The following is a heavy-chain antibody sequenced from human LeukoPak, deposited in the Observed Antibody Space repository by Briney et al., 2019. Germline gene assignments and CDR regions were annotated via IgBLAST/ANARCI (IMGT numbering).Heavy chain of an antibody. Sequence: GGSLRLSCAASGFTFSIYSFNWVRQAPGKGLEWVSYISSDSNAIYYADSVMGRFTISRDNAKNSLYLQMNSLRDDDTAVYYCARDGRSTNCPDCWGQGTLVTVSS. D-gene: IGHD1-1*01. J-gene: IGHJ4*02. CDR3: ARDGRSTNCPDC. CDR1: GFTFSIYS. CDR2: ISSDSNAI. V-gene: IGHV3-48*02.